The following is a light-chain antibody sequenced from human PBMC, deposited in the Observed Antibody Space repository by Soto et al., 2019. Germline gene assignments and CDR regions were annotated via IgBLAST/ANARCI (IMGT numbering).Light chain of an antibody. J-gene: IGKJ2*01. Sequence: DIQMTQSPSSLSASVGDRVTINCRASQSISTFLNWYQQKPGQAPKVLISAASTLQSGVPSRFSGRGSGTDFTLTISSLQPEDFATYYCQQSDYTPYSFAQGTTRET. CDR1: QSISTF. CDR3: QQSDYTPYS. V-gene: IGKV1-39*01. CDR2: AAS.